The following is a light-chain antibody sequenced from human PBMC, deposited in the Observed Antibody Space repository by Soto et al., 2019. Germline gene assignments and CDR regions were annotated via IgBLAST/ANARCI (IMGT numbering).Light chain of an antibody. V-gene: IGLV2-14*01. CDR2: EVN. Sequence: QSVLTQPASVSGSPGQSITISCTGTSSDIGGHNYVSWYQQHPGKAPKLMIYEVNNRPSGVSSRFSGSKSGNTASLTISGLQAEDEADHYCSSYTNNQRLFGGGTQLTVL. CDR3: SSYTNNQRL. CDR1: SSDIGGHNY. J-gene: IGLJ3*02.